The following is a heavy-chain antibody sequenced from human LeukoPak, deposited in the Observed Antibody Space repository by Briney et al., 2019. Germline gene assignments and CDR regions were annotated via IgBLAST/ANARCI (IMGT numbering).Heavy chain of an antibody. D-gene: IGHD3-3*01. CDR2: FFVRVST. CDR1: GGSISSYY. Sequence: PSETLSLTCTVSGGSISSYYWGWIRQPPRKGLGWIGSFFVRVSTYYNPSLKSRVTISVDTSKNQFSLKLSSVTAADTDVYYCARVNSKQKYYDFWSGRGLNWFDPWGQGTLVTVSS. V-gene: IGHV4-39*07. J-gene: IGHJ5*02. CDR3: ARVNSKQKYYDFWSGRGLNWFDP.